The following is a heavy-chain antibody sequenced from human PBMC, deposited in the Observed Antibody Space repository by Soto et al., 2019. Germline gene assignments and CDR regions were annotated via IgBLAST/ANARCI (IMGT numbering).Heavy chain of an antibody. D-gene: IGHD3-9*01. J-gene: IGHJ4*02. V-gene: IGHV1-18*01. CDR2: VGTANANT. Sequence: QVQLVQSGPEVTMPGASVKVSCKTSGYTFTAYGLAWLRQAPGQRPEWLGWVGTANANTNYAEKFQCRFTMTSGRSTTTTSLELMSLRSDDTAVYYCARELNTDPTAYYPLAYWVQGTLVLVS. CDR1: GYTFTAYG. CDR3: ARELNTDPTAYYPLAY.